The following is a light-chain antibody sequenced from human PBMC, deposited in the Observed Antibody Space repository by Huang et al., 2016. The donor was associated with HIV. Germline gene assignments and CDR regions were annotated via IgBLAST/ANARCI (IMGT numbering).Light chain of an antibody. CDR3: LQLNTYPGT. CDR1: QDIISY. Sequence: IQLTQSPSSLSASVGDRVTITCRASQDIISYLAWYQQKPGKAPKLLIYAASTLESGVPSRFSDSGSGTDFTLTINNLQPEDFATYYCLQLNTYPGTFGPGTNVDV. J-gene: IGKJ3*01. CDR2: AAS. V-gene: IGKV1-9*01.